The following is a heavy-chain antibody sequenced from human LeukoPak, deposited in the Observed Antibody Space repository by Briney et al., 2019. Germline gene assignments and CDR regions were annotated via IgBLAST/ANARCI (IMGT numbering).Heavy chain of an antibody. D-gene: IGHD3-22*01. Sequence: GESLKISCKGSGYGFTSYWIGWVRQMPGKGLEWMGIIYPGDSDTRYSPSFQGQVTISADKSISTAFLQWSSLKASDTAMYYCARLGHSYYYDSSTYYPFDYWGQGTLVTVSS. CDR3: ARLGHSYYYDSSTYYPFDY. CDR1: GYGFTSYW. CDR2: IYPGDSDT. J-gene: IGHJ4*02. V-gene: IGHV5-51*01.